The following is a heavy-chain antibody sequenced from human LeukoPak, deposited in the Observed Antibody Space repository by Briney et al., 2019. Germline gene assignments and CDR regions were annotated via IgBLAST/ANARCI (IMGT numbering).Heavy chain of an antibody. CDR3: AREMGYCSSTSCYLDY. D-gene: IGHD2-2*01. Sequence: PSETLSLTCAVYGGSFSGYYWSWIRQPPGKGLEWIGEINHSGSTNYNPSLKSRVTISVDTSKNQFSLKLSSVTAADTAVYYCAREMGYCSSTSCYLDYWGQGTLVTVSS. CDR2: INHSGST. V-gene: IGHV4-34*01. CDR1: GGSFSGYY. J-gene: IGHJ4*02.